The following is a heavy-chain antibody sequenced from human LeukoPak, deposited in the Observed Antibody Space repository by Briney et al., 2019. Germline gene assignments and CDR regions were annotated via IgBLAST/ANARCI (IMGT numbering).Heavy chain of an antibody. CDR2: ISGSGGST. V-gene: IGHV3-23*01. CDR1: GFTFSSYA. J-gene: IGHJ1*01. D-gene: IGHD3-16*01. Sequence: GGSLRLSCAASGFTFSSYAMSWVRQAPGKGLEWVSAISGSGGSTYYADSVKGRFTISRDNAKNSLYLQMNSLRAEDTAVYYCAHLGGMVIQNWGQGTLVTVSS. CDR3: AHLGGMVIQN.